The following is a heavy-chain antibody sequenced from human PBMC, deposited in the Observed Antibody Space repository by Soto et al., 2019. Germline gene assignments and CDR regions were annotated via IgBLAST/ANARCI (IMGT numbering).Heavy chain of an antibody. V-gene: IGHV4-61*01. CDR2: IYYSGST. Sequence: SETLSLTCTVSGGSVSSGSYYWSWIRQPPGKGLEWLGYIYYSGSTNYNPSLKSRVTISVYTSKNQFSLKLSSVTAADTAVYYCAREGNSYGAFDYWGQGTLVTVSS. D-gene: IGHD5-18*01. J-gene: IGHJ4*02. CDR3: AREGNSYGAFDY. CDR1: GGSVSSGSYY.